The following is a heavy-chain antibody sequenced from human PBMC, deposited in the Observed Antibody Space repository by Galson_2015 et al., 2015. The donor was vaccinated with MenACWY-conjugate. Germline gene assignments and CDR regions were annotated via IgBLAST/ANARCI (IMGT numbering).Heavy chain of an antibody. J-gene: IGHJ4*02. Sequence: SWVRQSPGKGLEWIGEIYHTGHTRYNPSLKSRVTISVDMSKIQFSLSLTSVTAADTAVYYCARAHRVATGFDHWGPGTLVTVSS. CDR2: IYHTGHT. V-gene: IGHV4-4*02. CDR3: ARAHRVATGFDH. D-gene: IGHD5-12*01.